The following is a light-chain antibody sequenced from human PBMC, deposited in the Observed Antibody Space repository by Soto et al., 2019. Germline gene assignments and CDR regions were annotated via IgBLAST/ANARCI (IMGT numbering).Light chain of an antibody. Sequence: QSALTQPASLSGSPGQSITISCSGTSSDVGAHDFVSWYQHHPDKAPKVIIFEVTKRPSGVSSRFSGSKTGNTASLTISGLQAEDEADYYCNSYTRSKTVIFGGGTKVTVL. V-gene: IGLV2-14*01. CDR2: EVT. CDR3: NSYTRSKTVI. J-gene: IGLJ2*01. CDR1: SSDVGAHDF.